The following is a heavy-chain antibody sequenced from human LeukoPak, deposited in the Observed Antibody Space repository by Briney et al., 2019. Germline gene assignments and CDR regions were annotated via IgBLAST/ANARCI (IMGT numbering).Heavy chain of an antibody. CDR3: ARVTYYYGSGSYEFYYFDY. CDR1: GGSISSYY. Sequence: SETLSLTCTVSGGSISSYYWSWMRQPAGKGLEWIGRIYTSGSTNYNPSLKSRVTMSVDTSKNQFSLKLSSVTAADTAVYYCARVTYYYGSGSYEFYYFDYWGQGTLVTVSS. D-gene: IGHD3-10*01. J-gene: IGHJ4*02. V-gene: IGHV4-4*07. CDR2: IYTSGST.